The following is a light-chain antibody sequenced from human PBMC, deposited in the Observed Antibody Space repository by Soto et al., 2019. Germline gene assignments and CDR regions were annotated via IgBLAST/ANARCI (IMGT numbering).Light chain of an antibody. CDR1: QTINCW. V-gene: IGKV1-5*03. CDR2: QAS. Sequence: IQMTQSPSTMSASVEDRVTITCRARQTINCWLAWYQQNPGKAPRLLIYQASLLESGVPSRFSGSGSGTEFTLIISSQQPDDFATYYCQQYNTSSYTFGQGTKLQIE. J-gene: IGKJ2*01. CDR3: QQYNTSSYT.